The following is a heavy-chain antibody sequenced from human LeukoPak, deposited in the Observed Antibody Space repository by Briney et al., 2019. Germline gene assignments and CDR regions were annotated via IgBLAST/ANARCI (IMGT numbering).Heavy chain of an antibody. CDR3: ARGGGYSYARPFDY. CDR2: INHSGST. Sequence: PSETLSLTCAVYGGSFSGYYWSWIRQPPGKGLEWIGEINHSGSTNYNPSLKSRVTISVDTSKNQFSLKLSSVTAADTAVYYCARGGGYSYARPFDYWGQGTLVTVSS. CDR1: GGSFSGYY. V-gene: IGHV4-34*01. D-gene: IGHD5-18*01. J-gene: IGHJ4*02.